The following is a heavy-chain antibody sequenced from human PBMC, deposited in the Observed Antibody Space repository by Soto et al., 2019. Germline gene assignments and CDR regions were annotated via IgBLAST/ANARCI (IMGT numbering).Heavy chain of an antibody. CDR3: AKAAGEYSSSQAVLYYYYYYMDV. CDR2: ISGSGGST. J-gene: IGHJ6*03. V-gene: IGHV3-23*01. D-gene: IGHD6-6*01. CDR1: GFTFSSYA. Sequence: GGSLRLSCAASGFTFSSYAMSWVRQAPGKGLEWVSAISGSGGSTYYADSVKGRFTISRDNSKNTLYLQMNSLRAEDTAVYYCAKAAGEYSSSQAVLYYYYYYMDVWGKGTTVTVSS.